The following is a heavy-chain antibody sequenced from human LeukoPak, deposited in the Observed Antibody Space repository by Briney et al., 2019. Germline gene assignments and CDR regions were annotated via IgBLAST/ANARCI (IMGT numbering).Heavy chain of an antibody. V-gene: IGHV4-59*08. Sequence: SETLSLTCAVSGGSISSYYWSWIRKPPGQGQGRNGFIYNSGRTNYNPYLKTLLTISLDTSKNQFSLKLISVTAAYTPVDYCARHQFESSGPEDAFDIWGQGTMVTVSS. CDR1: GGSISSYY. CDR2: IYNSGRT. CDR3: ARHQFESSGPEDAFDI. D-gene: IGHD3-22*01. J-gene: IGHJ3*02.